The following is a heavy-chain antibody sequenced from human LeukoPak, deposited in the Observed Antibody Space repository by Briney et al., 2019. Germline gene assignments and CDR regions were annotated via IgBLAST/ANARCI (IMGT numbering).Heavy chain of an antibody. CDR3: ARHAKERRALVGAIDY. J-gene: IGHJ4*02. Sequence: PSETLSLTCTVSGGSISSYYWSWIRQPPGKGLEWIGYIYYSGSTYYNPSLKSRVTISVDTSKNQFSLKLSSVTAADTAVYYCARHAKERRALVGAIDYWGQGTLVTVSS. CDR1: GGSISSYY. D-gene: IGHD1-26*01. CDR2: IYYSGST. V-gene: IGHV4-59*08.